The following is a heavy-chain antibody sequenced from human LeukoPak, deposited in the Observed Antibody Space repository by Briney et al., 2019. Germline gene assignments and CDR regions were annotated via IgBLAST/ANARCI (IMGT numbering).Heavy chain of an antibody. CDR2: IKSKTDGGTT. CDR3: TTEYYYDSSSYPYYFDY. V-gene: IGHV3-15*01. J-gene: IGHJ4*02. Sequence: KPGGSLRLSCAASGFTFSNAWMSWVRQVPGKGLEWVGRIKSKTDGGTTDYAAAVKGRFTISRDDSKNTLYLQMNSLKTEDTAVYYCTTEYYYDSSSYPYYFDYWGQGTLVTVSS. CDR1: GFTFSNAW. D-gene: IGHD3-22*01.